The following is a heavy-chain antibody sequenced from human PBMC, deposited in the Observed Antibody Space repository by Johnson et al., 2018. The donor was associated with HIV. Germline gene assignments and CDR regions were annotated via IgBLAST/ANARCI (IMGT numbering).Heavy chain of an antibody. V-gene: IGHV3-30*18. J-gene: IGHJ3*02. CDR2: ISYDGSNK. CDR3: AKDRGLSAFDI. Sequence: QVQLVESGGGVVQPGRSPRLSCAASGFTFSSYGMHWVRQAPGKGLEWVAVISYDGSNKYYADSVKGRFTISRDNSKNTLYLQMNSLRAEDTAVYYCAKDRGLSAFDIWGQGTMVTVSS. CDR1: GFTFSSYG. D-gene: IGHD3-10*01.